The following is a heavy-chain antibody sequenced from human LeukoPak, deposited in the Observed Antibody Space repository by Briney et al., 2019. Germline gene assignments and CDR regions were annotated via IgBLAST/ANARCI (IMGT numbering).Heavy chain of an antibody. V-gene: IGHV3-74*01. CDR1: GFSFSVFW. Sequence: PGGSLRLSCAASGFSFSVFWMHWVRQAPGKGPVWVSRTKTDGSITDYADSVKGRFTISRDNSKNTLYLQMNSLRAEDTAVYYCAKAPYYYDSSGYYYWGQGTLVTVSS. D-gene: IGHD3-22*01. J-gene: IGHJ4*02. CDR2: TKTDGSIT. CDR3: AKAPYYYDSSGYYY.